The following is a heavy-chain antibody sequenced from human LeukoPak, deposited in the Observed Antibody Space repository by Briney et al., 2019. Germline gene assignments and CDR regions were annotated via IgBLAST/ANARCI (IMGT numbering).Heavy chain of an antibody. D-gene: IGHD4-17*01. CDR1: GFTVISNY. CDR3: ARALYGDYGIFDY. Sequence: GGSLRLSCAASGFTVISNYMTWVRQAPGKGLEWVTVIYSGGSTYYADSVKGRFTISRDDSKNTLYLQMNSLRAEDTAVYYCARALYGDYGIFDYWGQGTLVSVSS. CDR2: IYSGGST. J-gene: IGHJ4*02. V-gene: IGHV3-53*01.